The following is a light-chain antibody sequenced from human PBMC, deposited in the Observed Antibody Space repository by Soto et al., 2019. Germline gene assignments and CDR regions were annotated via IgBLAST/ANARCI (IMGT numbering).Light chain of an antibody. CDR3: QQYNNSPQT. CDR2: GAS. J-gene: IGKJ2*01. V-gene: IGKV3-15*01. Sequence: EIVMTQSPVTLSVSPGERATLSCRASQSVSSKFAWYQQKPGQAPRLLIYGASTRATGIPDRFSGSGSGTEFTLSISRLQSEDFAVYYCQQYNNSPQTFGQGTKLEIK. CDR1: QSVSSK.